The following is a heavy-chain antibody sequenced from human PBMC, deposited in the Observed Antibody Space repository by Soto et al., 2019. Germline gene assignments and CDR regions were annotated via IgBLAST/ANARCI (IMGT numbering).Heavy chain of an antibody. J-gene: IGHJ5*02. CDR3: XXXPDR. Sequence: QLQLQESGSGLVKPSQTLSLTCAVSGXXXXXXXXXXXXXRQPPGKGLEWIGYIYHSGSTYYNPSLKSRXXXXXXXXXXXXXXXXXXXXXXXXXXXXXXXXPDRWGQGTLVTVSS. V-gene: IGHV4-30-2*01. CDR1: GXXXXXXXXX. CDR2: IYHSGST.